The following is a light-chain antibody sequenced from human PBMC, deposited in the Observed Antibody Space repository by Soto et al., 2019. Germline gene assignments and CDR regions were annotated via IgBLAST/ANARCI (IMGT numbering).Light chain of an antibody. Sequence: DIVMTQSPDSLAVSLGERATINCKSSQSVLYSSNTKNYLAWYQQKPGQHPKLLIYWASTGESGVPDRFSGSGSGTDFTLAISSLQAEDVAVYYCQQYYSTPWTFGQGTKVEIK. J-gene: IGKJ1*01. CDR3: QQYYSTPWT. CDR1: QSVLYSSNTKNY. V-gene: IGKV4-1*01. CDR2: WAS.